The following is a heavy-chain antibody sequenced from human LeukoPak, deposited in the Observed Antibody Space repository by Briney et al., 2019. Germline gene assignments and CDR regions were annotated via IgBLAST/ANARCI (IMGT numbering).Heavy chain of an antibody. CDR3: ARAGYDSSGYPFDY. J-gene: IGHJ4*02. D-gene: IGHD3-22*01. CDR2: INHSGST. Sequence: SETLSLTCAVYGGSFSGYYWSWIRQPPGKGLEWIGEINHSGSTNYNPSLKSRVTISVDTSKNQFSLKLSSVTAADTAVYYCARAGYDSSGYPFDYWGQGTLVTVSS. V-gene: IGHV4-34*01. CDR1: GGSFSGYY.